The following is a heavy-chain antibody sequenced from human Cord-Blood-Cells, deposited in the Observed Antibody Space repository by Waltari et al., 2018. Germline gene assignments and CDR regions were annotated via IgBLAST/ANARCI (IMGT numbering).Heavy chain of an antibody. CDR3: AHSSRYYFDY. J-gene: IGHJ4*02. V-gene: IGHV2-5*02. CDR2: IYWEDDK. D-gene: IGHD6-13*01. Sequence: QIALKATGPPLVKPTQTLTLTSTFSGVSLRTSRLGVGWLRQPPGKSLEWLALIYWEDDKRYSPSLKSRLTITKDTSKNQVVLTMTNMDPVDTATYYCAHSSRYYFDYWGQGTLVTVSS. CDR1: GVSLRTSRLG.